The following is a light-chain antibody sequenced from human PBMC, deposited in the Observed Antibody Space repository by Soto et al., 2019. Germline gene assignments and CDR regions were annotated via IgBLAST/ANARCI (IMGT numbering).Light chain of an antibody. CDR3: QTWGTGIQV. J-gene: IGLJ2*01. CDR2: LNSDGSH. V-gene: IGLV4-69*01. Sequence: QLVLTQSPSASASLGASVKLTCTLSSGHSSYAIAWHQQQPEKGPRYLMKLNSDGSHSKGDGIPDRFSGSSSGAERYLTISSLQSEAEADYYCQTWGTGIQVFGGGTKFTVL. CDR1: SGHSSYA.